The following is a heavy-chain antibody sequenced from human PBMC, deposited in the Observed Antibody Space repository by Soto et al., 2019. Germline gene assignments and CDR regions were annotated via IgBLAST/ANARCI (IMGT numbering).Heavy chain of an antibody. J-gene: IGHJ4*02. CDR2: INPSGGST. CDR1: GYTFTSYY. V-gene: IGHV1-46*01. Sequence: SVKPCCKASGYTFTSYYMHWVRQAPGQGLEWMGIINPSGGSTSYAQKFQGRVTMTRDTSTSTVYMELSSLRSEDTAVYYCARADIVATPPYLFDDCGQRTLVIVSS. CDR3: ARADIVATPPYLFDD. D-gene: IGHD5-12*01.